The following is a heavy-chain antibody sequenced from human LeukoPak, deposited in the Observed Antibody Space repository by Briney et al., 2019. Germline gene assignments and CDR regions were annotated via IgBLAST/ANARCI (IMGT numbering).Heavy chain of an antibody. Sequence: GESLKISCKGSGYSFTSYWIGWVRQMPGKGLEWMGIIFPTDSDTRYSPSFRGQVTISADRSISTAYLQWSSLKVSDTAMYYCVRGNGWFHPWGQGTQVTVSS. CDR2: IFPTDSDT. CDR1: GYSFTSYW. CDR3: VRGNGWFHP. J-gene: IGHJ5*02. V-gene: IGHV5-51*01.